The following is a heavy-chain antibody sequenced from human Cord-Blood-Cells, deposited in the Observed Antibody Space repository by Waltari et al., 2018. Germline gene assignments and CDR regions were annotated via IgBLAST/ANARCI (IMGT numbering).Heavy chain of an antibody. V-gene: IGHV4-39*01. J-gene: IGHJ4*02. D-gene: IGHD2-15*01. CDR2: IYYSGST. Sequence: QLQLQESGPGLVKPSEIPSRICSVSGGAIRSRSHYWGWTTHPPGRGLEWIGRIYYSGSTYYNPSLKSRVTISVDTSKNQFSLKLSSVTAADTAVYYCARHERLKSGEVVVVAATDYWGQGTLVTVSS. CDR3: ARHERLKSGEVVVVAATDY. CDR1: GGAIRSRSHY.